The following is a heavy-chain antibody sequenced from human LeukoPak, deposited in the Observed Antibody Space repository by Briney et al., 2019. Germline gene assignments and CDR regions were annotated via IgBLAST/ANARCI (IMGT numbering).Heavy chain of an antibody. CDR1: GFAFNTYA. V-gene: IGHV3-23*01. J-gene: IGHJ1*01. CDR3: AKGATVVVVTTIQY. Sequence: PGGSLRLSCAASGFAFNTYAMSWVRQAPGKGLEWVSTISGSGGGTYYADSVKGRFTISRDNSKNTLFLQMNSLRAEDTAVYYCAKGATVVVVTTIQYWGQGTLVTVSS. CDR2: ISGSGGGT. D-gene: IGHD3-22*01.